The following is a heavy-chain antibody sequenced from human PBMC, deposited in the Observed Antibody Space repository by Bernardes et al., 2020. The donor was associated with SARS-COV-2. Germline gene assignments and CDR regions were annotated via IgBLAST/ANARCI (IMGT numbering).Heavy chain of an antibody. J-gene: IGHJ6*02. V-gene: IGHV4-4*07. Sequence: SETLSLTCTVSGGSISSYYWCWVRQPAGTGLEWIGLIYTSGSTNYNSSLKIRVTMSVDTSKNQFSLKLSSVTAADTAVYYCARVSRSWQGMDVWGQGTTVTVSS. CDR1: GGSISSYY. D-gene: IGHD6-13*01. CDR2: IYTSGST. CDR3: ARVSRSWQGMDV.